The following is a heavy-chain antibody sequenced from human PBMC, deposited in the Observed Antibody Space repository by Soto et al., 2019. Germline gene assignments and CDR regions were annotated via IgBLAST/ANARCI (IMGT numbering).Heavy chain of an antibody. V-gene: IGHV1-69*06. J-gene: IGHJ3*02. CDR2: IIPIFGTA. Sequence: ASVKVSCKASGGTFSSYAISWVRQAPGQGLEWMGGIIPIFGTANYAQKFQGRVTITADKSTSTAYMELSSLRSEDTAVYYCARAGDIVVVPAAILSGAFDIWGQGTMVTVSS. CDR3: ARAGDIVVVPAAILSGAFDI. D-gene: IGHD2-2*02. CDR1: GGTFSSYA.